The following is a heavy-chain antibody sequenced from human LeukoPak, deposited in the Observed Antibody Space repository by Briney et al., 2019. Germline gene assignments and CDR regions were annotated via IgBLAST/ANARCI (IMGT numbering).Heavy chain of an antibody. Sequence: ASVKVSCKASGGTFSSYAISWVRQDPGQGLEWMGGIIPIFGTANYAQKFQGRVTITADKSTSTAYMELSSLRTEDTAVYYCAREPSFYDILTGYSNEWWFDPWGQGTLVTVSS. D-gene: IGHD3-9*01. J-gene: IGHJ5*02. V-gene: IGHV1-69*06. CDR2: IIPIFGTA. CDR3: AREPSFYDILTGYSNEWWFDP. CDR1: GGTFSSYA.